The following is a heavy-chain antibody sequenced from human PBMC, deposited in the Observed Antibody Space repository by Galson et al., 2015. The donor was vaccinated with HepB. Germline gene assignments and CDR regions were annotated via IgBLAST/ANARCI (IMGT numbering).Heavy chain of an antibody. V-gene: IGHV1-18*01. CDR1: GYSFSTYA. CDR3: ARDRVAARPGWFDP. CDR2: ISVYNGNT. J-gene: IGHJ5*02. D-gene: IGHD6-6*01. Sequence: SVKVSCKASGYSFSTYAINWVRQAPGQGLEWMGWISVYNGNTNYAQNVQGRVTMTTDTSTNTAYMELKSLRSDDTAVYYCARDRVAARPGWFDPCGQGTLVTASS.